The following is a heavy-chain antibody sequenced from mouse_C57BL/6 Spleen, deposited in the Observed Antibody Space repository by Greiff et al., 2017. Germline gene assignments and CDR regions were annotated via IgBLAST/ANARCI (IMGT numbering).Heavy chain of an antibody. CDR1: GFSFNTYA. CDR3: VRQYDYDGAMDY. Sequence: EVKVVESGGGLVQPKGSLKLSCAASGFSFNTYAMNWVRQAPGKGLEWVARIRSKSNNYATYYADSVKDRFTISRDDSESMLYLQMNNLKTEDTAMYYCVRQYDYDGAMDYWGQGTSVTVSP. V-gene: IGHV10-1*01. J-gene: IGHJ4*01. D-gene: IGHD2-4*01. CDR2: IRSKSNNYAT.